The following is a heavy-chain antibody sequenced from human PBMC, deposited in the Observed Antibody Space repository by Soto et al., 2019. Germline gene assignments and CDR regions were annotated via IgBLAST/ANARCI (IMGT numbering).Heavy chain of an antibody. Sequence: PGGSLRLSCAASGFTFSSYGMHWVRQAPGKGLEWVAVIWYDGGNKYYADSVKGRFTISRDNSKNTLYPQMNSLRAEDTAVYYCARALTIRQYYYDSSGYLDYWGQGTLVTVSS. CDR2: IWYDGGNK. J-gene: IGHJ4*02. D-gene: IGHD3-22*01. CDR3: ARALTIRQYYYDSSGYLDY. V-gene: IGHV3-33*01. CDR1: GFTFSSYG.